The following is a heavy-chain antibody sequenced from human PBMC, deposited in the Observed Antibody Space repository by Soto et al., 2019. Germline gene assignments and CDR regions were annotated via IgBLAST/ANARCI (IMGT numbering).Heavy chain of an antibody. J-gene: IGHJ4*02. D-gene: IGHD2-2*02. Sequence: EVQLLESGGGLVQPGGSLRLSCAASGFTFRNYAMTWVRQAPGKGLEWVSGLSGSGTMRYYADSVRGRFIISRENAKNTLFLQMDNLRVEDSAVYYCAKEAEENEQVPIPGDNWGQGTLVTVSS. V-gene: IGHV3-23*01. CDR3: AKEAEENEQVPIPGDN. CDR2: LSGSGTMR. CDR1: GFTFRNYA.